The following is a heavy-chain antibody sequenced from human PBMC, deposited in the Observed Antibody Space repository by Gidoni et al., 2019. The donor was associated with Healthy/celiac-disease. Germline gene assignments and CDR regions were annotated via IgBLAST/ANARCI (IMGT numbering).Heavy chain of an antibody. J-gene: IGHJ4*02. CDR1: GFTFRSYE. D-gene: IGHD3-22*01. CDR3: ARDHSYDSSGYSD. V-gene: IGHV3-48*03. CDR2: ISSSGSTI. Sequence: EVQQVESGGGLVQPGGSLRLYCAVSGFTFRSYEINWVRQAPGKGLERVSYISSSGSTIYYADSVKGRFTISRDNAKNSLYLQMNSLRAEDTAVYYCARDHSYDSSGYSDWGQGTLVTVSS.